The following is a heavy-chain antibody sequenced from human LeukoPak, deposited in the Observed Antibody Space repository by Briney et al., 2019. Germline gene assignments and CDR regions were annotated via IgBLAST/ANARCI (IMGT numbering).Heavy chain of an antibody. V-gene: IGHV4-59*12. CDR1: GGSISSYY. CDR2: IYYSGST. J-gene: IGHJ4*02. CDR3: ASRSGWYFYYFDY. Sequence: SETLSLTCTVSGGSISSYYWSWIRQPPGKGLEWIGYIYYSGSTNYNPSLKSRVTISVDTSKKQFSLKLSSVTAADTAVYYCASRSGWYFYYFDYWGQGTLVTVSS. D-gene: IGHD6-19*01.